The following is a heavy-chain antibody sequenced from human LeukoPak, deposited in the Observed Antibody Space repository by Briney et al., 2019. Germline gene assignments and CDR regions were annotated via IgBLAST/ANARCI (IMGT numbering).Heavy chain of an antibody. D-gene: IGHD3-22*01. CDR1: GYTFTGYY. Sequence: ASVKVSCKASGYTFTGYYMHWVRQAPGQGLEWMGRINPNSGGTNYAQKFQGRVTMTRDTSISTAYMELSRLRSDDTAVYYCARGKFVEDYDSSGYYYAFDIWGQGTVVTVSS. CDR2: INPNSGGT. J-gene: IGHJ3*02. CDR3: ARGKFVEDYDSSGYYYAFDI. V-gene: IGHV1-2*06.